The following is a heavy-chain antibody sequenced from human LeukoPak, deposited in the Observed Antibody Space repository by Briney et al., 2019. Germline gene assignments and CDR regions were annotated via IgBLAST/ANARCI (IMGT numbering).Heavy chain of an antibody. J-gene: IGHJ6*02. D-gene: IGHD3-22*01. CDR3: ARPEAHGSSDDCYGSPGYYHYGMDV. Sequence: PSETLSLTCTVSVGSIRSYYWIWIRQPPGKGLEWIGYMYYSGSTNYNPSLKSRVTISVDTSKKQFSLRLSSVTAADTAVYYCARPEAHGSSDDCYGSPGYYHYGMDVWGQGTTVTVSS. CDR1: VGSIRSYY. V-gene: IGHV4-59*12. CDR2: MYYSGST.